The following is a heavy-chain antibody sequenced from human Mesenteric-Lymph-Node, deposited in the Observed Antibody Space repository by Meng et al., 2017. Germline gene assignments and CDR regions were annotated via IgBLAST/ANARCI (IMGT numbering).Heavy chain of an antibody. V-gene: IGHV1-69*05. CDR3: ARDSPPDHYYYYGMDV. D-gene: IGHD1-14*01. Sequence: SVKVSCKASGGTFSSYAISWVRQAPGQGLEWMGGIIPIFGTANYAQKFQGRVTITTDESTSTAYMELSSLRSDDTAVYYCARDSPPDHYYYYGMDVWGQGTTVTVSS. CDR1: GGTFSSYA. J-gene: IGHJ6*02. CDR2: IIPIFGTA.